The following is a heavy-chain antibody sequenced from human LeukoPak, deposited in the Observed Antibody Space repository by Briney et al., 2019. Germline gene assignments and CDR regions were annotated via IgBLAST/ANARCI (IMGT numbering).Heavy chain of an antibody. Sequence: GGSLRLSCAASGFTFSSYAMSWVRQAPGKGLGWVSAISGSGGSTYYADSVKGRFTISRDNSKNTLYLQMNSLRAEDTAVYYCAKELGYFGWLPHDAFDIWGQGTMVTVSS. CDR3: AKELGYFGWLPHDAFDI. J-gene: IGHJ3*02. D-gene: IGHD3-9*01. CDR2: ISGSGGST. V-gene: IGHV3-23*01. CDR1: GFTFSSYA.